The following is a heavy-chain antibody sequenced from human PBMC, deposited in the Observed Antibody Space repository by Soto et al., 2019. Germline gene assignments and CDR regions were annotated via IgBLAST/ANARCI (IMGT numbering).Heavy chain of an antibody. D-gene: IGHD4-17*01. J-gene: IGHJ6*02. V-gene: IGHV3-73*02. CDR2: IRTKANSYAT. CDR1: EFTFSDSG. CDR3: TRNGDYVWGMDV. Sequence: EVQLVESGGGLVQRGGSLKLSCAASEFTFSDSGMHWVRQASGKGLEWVGRIRTKANSYATDYAASVKGRFTISRDDSKNTTYLQMNSLKTEDTVVYYCTRNGDYVWGMDVWGQGTTVTVSS.